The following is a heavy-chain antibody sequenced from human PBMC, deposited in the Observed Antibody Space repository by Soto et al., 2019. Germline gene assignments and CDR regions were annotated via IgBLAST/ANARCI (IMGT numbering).Heavy chain of an antibody. Sequence: GGSLRLSCVASGFTFITSFMGWVRQAPGKGLEWVANINQDGGGTYYVDSVEGRFTISRDNAKDSLYLQMNSLRAEDTAVYYCARYFRGSGRYFFDYWGQGTLVTVSS. V-gene: IGHV3-7*03. D-gene: IGHD6-19*01. CDR1: GFTFITSF. CDR3: ARYFRGSGRYFFDY. CDR2: INQDGGGT. J-gene: IGHJ4*02.